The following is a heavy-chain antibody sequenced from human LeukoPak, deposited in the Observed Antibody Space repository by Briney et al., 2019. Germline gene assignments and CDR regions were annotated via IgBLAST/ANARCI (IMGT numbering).Heavy chain of an antibody. CDR3: VRVMLGSSKFFDL. CDR2: IRNKANSYSI. CDR1: GFSFSNFQ. V-gene: IGHV3-72*01. D-gene: IGHD1-26*01. Sequence: GGSLRLSCAASGFSFSNFQMNWVRQAPGKGLEWVARIRNKANSYSIEYAASVKGRFTISRDDSKNSVYLQMNSLKSEDTADYYCVRVMLGSSKFFDLWGRGTLVTVSS. J-gene: IGHJ2*01.